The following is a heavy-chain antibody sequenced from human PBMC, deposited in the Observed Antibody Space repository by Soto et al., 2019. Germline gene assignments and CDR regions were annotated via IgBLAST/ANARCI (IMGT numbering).Heavy chain of an antibody. CDR3: ARDAPGAAPY. CDR1: GGPIINGDSY. Sequence: ASETLSLTCTVSGGPIINGDSYWNWIRQHPEKGLEWMGYINYRGTTNYNPALKSRILISIDTSKNQFSLRLTSVTAADTAVYYCARDAPGAAPYWGQGTLVTVSS. D-gene: IGHD6-13*01. J-gene: IGHJ4*02. V-gene: IGHV4-31*03. CDR2: INYRGTT.